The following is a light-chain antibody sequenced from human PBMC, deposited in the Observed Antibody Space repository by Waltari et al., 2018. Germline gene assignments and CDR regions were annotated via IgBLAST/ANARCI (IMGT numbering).Light chain of an antibody. J-gene: IGLJ3*02. CDR3: ATWDDKLNGVL. CDR2: SNY. Sequence: QSALTQRPSLSGTPGQGVTISCSGASSNIGVNDVNWYQQFPGTAPQLLIYSNYRRPSGVPERFSGSKSGISASLAISGLQSEDEADYYCATWDDKLNGVLFGGGTK. V-gene: IGLV1-44*01. CDR1: SSNIGVND.